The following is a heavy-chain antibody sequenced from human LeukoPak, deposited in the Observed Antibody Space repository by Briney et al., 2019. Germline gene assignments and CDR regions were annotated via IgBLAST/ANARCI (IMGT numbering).Heavy chain of an antibody. J-gene: IGHJ5*02. CDR2: IYYSGGT. CDR3: ARGKVVVVVAAAASLNWFDP. Sequence: PSETLSLTCTVSGGSISSSSYYWGWIRQPPGKGLEWMGSIYYSGGTYYNPSLKSRVTISVDTSKNQFSLKLSSVTAADTAVYYCARGKVVVVVAAAASLNWFDPWGQGTLVTVSS. D-gene: IGHD2-15*01. V-gene: IGHV4-39*01. CDR1: GGSISSSSYY.